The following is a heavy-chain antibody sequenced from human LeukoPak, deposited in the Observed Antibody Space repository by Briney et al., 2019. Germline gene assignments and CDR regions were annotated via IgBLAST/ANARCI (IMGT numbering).Heavy chain of an antibody. J-gene: IGHJ4*02. V-gene: IGHV1-69*13. Sequence: SVKVSCKASGHTFTSYYMHWVRQAPGQGLEWMGGIIPIFGTANYAQKFQGRVTITADESTSTAYMELSSLRSEDTAVYYCARDLRGGLDYWGQGTLVTVSS. CDR1: GHTFTSYY. CDR3: ARDLRGGLDY. CDR2: IIPIFGTA. D-gene: IGHD4-23*01.